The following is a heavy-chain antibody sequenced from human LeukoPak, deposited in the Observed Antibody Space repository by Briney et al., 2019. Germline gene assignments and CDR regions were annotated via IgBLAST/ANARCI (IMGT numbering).Heavy chain of an antibody. CDR2: IRSKANSYAT. CDR1: GFTFSGSA. D-gene: IGHD6-13*01. J-gene: IGHJ4*02. Sequence: GGSLRLSCAASGFTFSGSAMHWVRQASGKGLEWAGRIRSKANSYATAYAASGKGRFTISRDDSKNTAYLQMNSLKTEDTAVYYCTRLGSSSWYVPYDYWGQRTLVTVSS. CDR3: TRLGSSSWYVPYDY. V-gene: IGHV3-73*01.